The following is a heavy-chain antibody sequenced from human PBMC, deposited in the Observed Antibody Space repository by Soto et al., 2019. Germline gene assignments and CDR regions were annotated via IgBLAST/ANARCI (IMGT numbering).Heavy chain of an antibody. CDR2: IYYSGST. CDR3: ARVAVEGASRDGSNLHLDY. CDR1: GGSISSGGYY. D-gene: IGHD6-19*01. J-gene: IGHJ4*02. V-gene: IGHV4-31*03. Sequence: QVQLQESGPGLVKPSQTLSLTCTVSGGSISSGGYYWSWIRQHPGKGLEWIGYIYYSGSTYYNPYLKSRVTISVDTSKNQFSLKLSSVTAADTAVYYCARVAVEGASRDGSNLHLDYWGQGTLVTVSS.